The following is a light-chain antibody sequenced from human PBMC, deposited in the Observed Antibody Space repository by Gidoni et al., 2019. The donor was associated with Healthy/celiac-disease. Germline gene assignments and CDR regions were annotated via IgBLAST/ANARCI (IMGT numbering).Light chain of an antibody. Sequence: QSALTQPASVSGSPGQSITISCTGTSSDVGSYNLVSWYQQHPGKAPKLMIYEGSKRPSGVSNRFSGSKSGNTDSRTISGLQAEDEADYYCCSYAGSSTFVVFGGGTKLTVL. CDR1: SSDVGSYNL. V-gene: IGLV2-23*01. CDR2: EGS. CDR3: CSYAGSSTFVV. J-gene: IGLJ2*01.